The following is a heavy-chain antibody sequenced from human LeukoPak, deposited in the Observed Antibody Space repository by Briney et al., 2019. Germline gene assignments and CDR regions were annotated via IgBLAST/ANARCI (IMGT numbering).Heavy chain of an antibody. D-gene: IGHD6-19*01. J-gene: IGHJ4*02. V-gene: IGHV3-21*01. CDR1: GFTFSSYS. CDR2: ISSSSSYI. Sequence: GGSLRLSCAAPGFTFSSYSMNWVRQAPGKGLEWVSSISSSSSYIYYADSVKGRFTISRDNAKNSLYLQMNSLRAEDTAVYYCARVGNGSPLECWGQGTLVTVSS. CDR3: ARVGNGSPLEC.